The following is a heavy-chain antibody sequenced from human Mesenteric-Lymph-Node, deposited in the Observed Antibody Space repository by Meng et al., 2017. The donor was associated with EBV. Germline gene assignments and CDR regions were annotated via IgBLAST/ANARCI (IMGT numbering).Heavy chain of an antibody. CDR2: TYYRSKWYN. J-gene: IGHJ2*01. Sequence: QVQLQQSGPGLVKPSQTLSLNCVIAGDSFCSSSAAWTWIRQSPTRDLEWLGRTYYRSKWYNDYAVFVKSRITINPDTSKNQFSLQLNSVTPEDTAVYYCARGATSVFDLWGRGTLVTVSS. CDR1: GDSFCSSSAA. V-gene: IGHV6-1*01. CDR3: ARGATSVFDL.